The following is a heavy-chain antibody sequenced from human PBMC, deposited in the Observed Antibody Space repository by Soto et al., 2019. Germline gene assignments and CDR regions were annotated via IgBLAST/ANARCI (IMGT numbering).Heavy chain of an antibody. D-gene: IGHD3-22*01. V-gene: IGHV5-10-1*01. J-gene: IGHJ4*02. Sequence: GESPKIYCKGSGYSFAGYWITWVRQKPGKGTEWMGRIDPSDSQTYYSPSFRGHVTISATKSITTVFLQWSSLRASDTAMYYCARQIYDSDTGPNFQYYFDSWGQGTPVTVSS. CDR2: IDPSDSQT. CDR1: GYSFAGYW. CDR3: ARQIYDSDTGPNFQYYFDS.